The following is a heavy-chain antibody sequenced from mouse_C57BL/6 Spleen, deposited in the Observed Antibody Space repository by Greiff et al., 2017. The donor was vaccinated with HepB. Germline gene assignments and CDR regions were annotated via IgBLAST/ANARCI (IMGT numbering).Heavy chain of an antibody. Sequence: QVHVKQPGAELVKPGASVKMSCKASGYTFTSYWITWVKQRPGQGLEWIGDIYPGSGSTNYNEKFKSKATLTVDTSSSTAYMQLSSLTSEDSAVYYWARGGNGWPFAYWGQGTLVTVSA. V-gene: IGHV1-55*01. D-gene: IGHD2-3*01. CDR1: GYTFTSYW. CDR2: IYPGSGST. CDR3: ARGGNGWPFAY. J-gene: IGHJ3*01.